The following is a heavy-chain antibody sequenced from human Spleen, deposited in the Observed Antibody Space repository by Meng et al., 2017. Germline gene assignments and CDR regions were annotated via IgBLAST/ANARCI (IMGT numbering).Heavy chain of an antibody. V-gene: IGHV3-74*01. CDR3: AKYSYGLGDYLDY. J-gene: IGHJ4*02. D-gene: IGHD5-18*01. CDR2: INGDGTLT. CDR1: GFTFSTYW. Sequence: GGSLRLSCAASGFTFSTYWMHWVRQAPGQGLLWVSRINGDGTLTTYAYSVKGRFAISRHSSKNTLYLQMNSLRAEDTALYYCAKYSYGLGDYLDYWGQGALVNGAS.